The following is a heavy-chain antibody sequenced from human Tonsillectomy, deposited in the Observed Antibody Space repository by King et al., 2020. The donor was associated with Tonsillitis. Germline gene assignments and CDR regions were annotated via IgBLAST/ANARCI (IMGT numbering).Heavy chain of an antibody. CDR1: GYTFTGYY. CDR2: INPNSGGT. Sequence: QLVQSGAEVKNPGASVKVSCKASGYTFTGYYMHWVRQAPGQGLEWMGWINPNSGGTNYAQKFQGRVTMTRDTSISTAYMDLSRLRSDDTAVYYCARDYYGSGSIFFDPWGQGTLVTVSS. D-gene: IGHD3-10*01. V-gene: IGHV1-2*02. J-gene: IGHJ5*02. CDR3: ARDYYGSGSIFFDP.